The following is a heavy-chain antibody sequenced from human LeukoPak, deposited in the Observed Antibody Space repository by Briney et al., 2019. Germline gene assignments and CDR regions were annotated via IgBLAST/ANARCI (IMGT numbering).Heavy chain of an antibody. V-gene: IGHV4-38-2*02. J-gene: IGHJ4*02. CDR2: IYHSGST. Sequence: SETLSLTCTVSGYSISSGYYWGWIRQPPGKGLEWIGSIYHSGSTYYNPSLKSRVTISVDTSKNQFSLKLSSVTAADTAIYYCARESDYNLDVDYWGQGTLVTVSS. CDR3: ARESDYNLDVDY. D-gene: IGHD3-10*01. CDR1: GYSISSGYY.